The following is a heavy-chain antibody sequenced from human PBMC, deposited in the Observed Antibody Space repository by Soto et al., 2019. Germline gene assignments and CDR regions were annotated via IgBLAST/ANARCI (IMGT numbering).Heavy chain of an antibody. D-gene: IGHD6-13*01. Sequence: SETLSLTCTVSGGSISSYYCSWIRQPPGKGLEWIGYIYYSGSTNYNPSLKSRVTISVDTSKNQFSLKLSSVTAADTAVYYCARGDSAAGWSFFDYWGQGALVTVSS. CDR3: ARGDSAAGWSFFDY. V-gene: IGHV4-59*01. CDR1: GGSISSYY. J-gene: IGHJ4*02. CDR2: IYYSGST.